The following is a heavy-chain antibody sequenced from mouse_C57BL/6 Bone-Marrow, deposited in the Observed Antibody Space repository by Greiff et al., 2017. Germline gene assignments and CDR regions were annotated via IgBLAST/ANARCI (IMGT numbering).Heavy chain of an antibody. CDR2: IYPTSGRT. CDR3: ARSGPLGRSFDY. Sequence: QVQLQQPGAELVKPGASVKMSCKASGYTFTSYWITWVKQRPGQGLEWIGDIYPTSGRTNYNEKFKSKAILTLDTSSNTAYMQLSSLASDDSAVFYCARSGPLGRSFDYWGQGTTLTVSS. CDR1: GYTFTSYW. V-gene: IGHV1-55*01. J-gene: IGHJ2*01. D-gene: IGHD4-1*01.